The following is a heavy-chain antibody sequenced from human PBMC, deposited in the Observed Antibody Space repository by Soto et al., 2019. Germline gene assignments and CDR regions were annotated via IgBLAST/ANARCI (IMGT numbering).Heavy chain of an antibody. CDR2: IYYSGST. Sequence: SETLSLTCAVSGGSISSGGYSWSWLRQPPGKGLEWIGYIYYSGSTYYNPSLKSRVTISVDKSKNQFSLKLSSVTAADTAVYYCASRGPPARYSSSWYPLDYYGMDVWGQGTTVTVSS. CDR3: ASRGPPARYSSSWYPLDYYGMDV. V-gene: IGHV4-30-2*01. CDR1: GGSISSGGYS. J-gene: IGHJ6*02. D-gene: IGHD6-13*01.